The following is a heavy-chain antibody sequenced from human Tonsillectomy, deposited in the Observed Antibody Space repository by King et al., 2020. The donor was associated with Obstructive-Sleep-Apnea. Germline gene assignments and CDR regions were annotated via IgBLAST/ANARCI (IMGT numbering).Heavy chain of an antibody. V-gene: IGHV3-74*01. CDR3: AKYSSSWHSLDY. Sequence: VQLVESGGGLVQPGGSLRLSCAASGFTFSGYWVFWVRQVPGKGLVWVSNVNSDGSITNYADSVKGRFTISRDNAKNTLYLQMNSLRADDTAVYYCAKYSSSWHSLDYWGQGTLVTVSS. D-gene: IGHD6-13*01. J-gene: IGHJ4*02. CDR2: VNSDGSIT. CDR1: GFTFSGYW.